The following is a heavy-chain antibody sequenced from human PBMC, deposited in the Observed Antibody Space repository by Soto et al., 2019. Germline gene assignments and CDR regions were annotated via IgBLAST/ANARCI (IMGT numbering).Heavy chain of an antibody. V-gene: IGHV4-59*01. CDR2: IYYSGST. CDR3: AREYYDSSGGPTNWFDP. D-gene: IGHD3-22*01. Sequence: QVQLQESGPGLVKPSETLSLTCTVSGGSTSSYYWSWIRQPPGKGLEWIGYIYYSGSTNYNPSLKSRVTISVDTSKNQFSLKLSSVTAADTAVYYCAREYYDSSGGPTNWFDPWGQGTLVTVSS. J-gene: IGHJ5*02. CDR1: GGSTSSYY.